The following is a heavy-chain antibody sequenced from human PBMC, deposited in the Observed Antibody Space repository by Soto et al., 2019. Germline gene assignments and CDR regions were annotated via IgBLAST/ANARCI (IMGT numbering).Heavy chain of an antibody. CDR3: AKEYYDSSGYLNY. D-gene: IGHD3-22*01. CDR2: IIPIFGTA. V-gene: IGHV1-69*13. CDR1: GGTFSSYA. Sequence: SVKVSCKASGGTFSSYAISWVRQAPGQGLEWMGGIIPIFGTANYAQKFQGRVTMTADESTSTVYMELSSLRSEDTAVYFCAKEYYDSSGYLNYWGQGTLVTVSS. J-gene: IGHJ4*02.